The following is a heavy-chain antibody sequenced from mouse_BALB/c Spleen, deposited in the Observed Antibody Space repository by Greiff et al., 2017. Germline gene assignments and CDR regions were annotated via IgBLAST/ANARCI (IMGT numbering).Heavy chain of an antibody. D-gene: IGHD2-14*01. CDR3: ARRDYYRYDDAMDY. CDR1: GYSITSDYA. V-gene: IGHV3-2*02. Sequence: EVKLVESGPGLVKPSQSLSLTCTVTGYSITSDYAWNWIRQFPGNKLEWMGYISYSGSTSYNPSLKSRISITRDTSKNQFFLQLNSVTTEDTATYYCARRDYYRYDDAMDYWGQGTSVTVSS. J-gene: IGHJ4*01. CDR2: ISYSGST.